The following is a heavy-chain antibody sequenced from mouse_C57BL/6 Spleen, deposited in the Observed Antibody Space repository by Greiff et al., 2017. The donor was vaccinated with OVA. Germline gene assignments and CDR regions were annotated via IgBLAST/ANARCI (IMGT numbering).Heavy chain of an antibody. D-gene: IGHD5-5*01. CDR1: GYAFTNYL. Sequence: QVQLQQSGAELVRPGTSVKVSCKASGYAFTNYLIEWVKQRPGQGLEWIGVINPGSGGTNYNEKFKGKATLTADKSSSTAYMQLSSLTSEDSAVYLCARDYPGAYWGQGTLVTVSA. CDR3: ARDYPGAY. V-gene: IGHV1-54*01. CDR2: INPGSGGT. J-gene: IGHJ3*01.